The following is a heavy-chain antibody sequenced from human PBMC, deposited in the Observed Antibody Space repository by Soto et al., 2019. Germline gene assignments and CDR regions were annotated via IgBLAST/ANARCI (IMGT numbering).Heavy chain of an antibody. CDR1: GFTFDDYA. CDR2: ISWIGGNI. CDR3: AKDMGYCCTSGCQAVADGVDI. J-gene: IGHJ3*02. V-gene: IGHV3-9*01. D-gene: IGHD2-8*01. Sequence: EVQLVESGGGLVRPGRSLRLSCAASGFTFDDYAMHWVRQAPGKGQEWVSGISWIGGNIAYADSVKGRFTISRDNAKNCLYLQMISLGAEETALYFCAKDMGYCCTSGCQAVADGVDIWGQGAMVTVSS.